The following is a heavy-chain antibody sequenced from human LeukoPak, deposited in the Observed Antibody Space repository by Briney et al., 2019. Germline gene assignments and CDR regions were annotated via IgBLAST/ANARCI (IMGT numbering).Heavy chain of an antibody. CDR1: GGSISSSSYY. Sequence: SETLSLTCTVSGGSISSSSYYWGWIRRPPGKGLEWIGYIYYNGNTNYSPSLKSRVTMSVDTSKNLFSLKVSSVTAADTAVYYCARGDWVGATTGHFDYWGQGTLVTVSS. CDR2: IYYNGNT. CDR3: ARGDWVGATTGHFDY. D-gene: IGHD1-26*01. V-gene: IGHV4-61*05. J-gene: IGHJ4*02.